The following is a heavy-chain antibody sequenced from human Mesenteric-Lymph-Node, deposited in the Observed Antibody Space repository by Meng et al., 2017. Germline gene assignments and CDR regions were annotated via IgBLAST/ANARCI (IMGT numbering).Heavy chain of an antibody. Sequence: SETLSLTCTVSGGSISSYYWSWIRQPPGKGLEWIGYIYYSGSTNYNPSLKSRVTISVDTSKNQFSLKPSSVTAADTAVYYCARVRFYYDSSGYKHDAFDIWGQGTMVTVSS. CDR2: IYYSGST. D-gene: IGHD3-22*01. J-gene: IGHJ3*02. CDR3: ARVRFYYDSSGYKHDAFDI. V-gene: IGHV4-59*01. CDR1: GGSISSYY.